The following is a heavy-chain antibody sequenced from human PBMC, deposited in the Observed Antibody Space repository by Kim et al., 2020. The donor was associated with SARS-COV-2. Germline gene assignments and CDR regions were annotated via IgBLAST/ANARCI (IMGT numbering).Heavy chain of an antibody. CDR2: ISGSGGST. V-gene: IGHV3-23*01. CDR3: AKRYCSSTSCYDRYYYGMDV. J-gene: IGHJ6*02. CDR1: GFTFSSYA. D-gene: IGHD2-2*01. Sequence: GGSLRLSCAASGFTFSSYAMSWVRQAPGKGLEWVSAISGSGGSTYYADSVKGRFTISRDNSKNTLYLQMNSLRAEDTAVYYCAKRYCSSTSCYDRYYYGMDVWGQGTTVTVSS.